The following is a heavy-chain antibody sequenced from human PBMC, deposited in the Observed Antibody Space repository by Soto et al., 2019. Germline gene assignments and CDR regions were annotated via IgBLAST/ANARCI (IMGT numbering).Heavy chain of an antibody. CDR3: AKTSQFMVRGGYDY. Sequence: PGGSLRLSCAASGFTFSSYAMSWVRQAPGKGLEWVSAISGSGGSTHYADSVKGRFTISRDNSKNTLYLQMNSLRAEDTAVYYCAKTSQFMVRGGYDYWGQGTLVTVSS. V-gene: IGHV3-23*01. J-gene: IGHJ4*02. D-gene: IGHD3-10*01. CDR1: GFTFSSYA. CDR2: ISGSGGST.